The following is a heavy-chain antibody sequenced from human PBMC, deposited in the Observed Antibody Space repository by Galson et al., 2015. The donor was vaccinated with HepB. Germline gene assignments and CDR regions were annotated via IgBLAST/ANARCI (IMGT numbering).Heavy chain of an antibody. D-gene: IGHD2-2*01. V-gene: IGHV1-69*13. CDR3: ARDSIVVVPAAIGSYYYYGMDV. CDR2: IIPIFGTA. CDR1: GGTFSSYA. Sequence: SVKVSCKASGGTFSSYAISWVRQAPGQGLEWMGGIIPIFGTANYAQKFQGRVTITADESTSTAYMELSSLRSEDTAVYYCARDSIVVVPAAIGSYYYYGMDVWGQGTTVTVSS. J-gene: IGHJ6*02.